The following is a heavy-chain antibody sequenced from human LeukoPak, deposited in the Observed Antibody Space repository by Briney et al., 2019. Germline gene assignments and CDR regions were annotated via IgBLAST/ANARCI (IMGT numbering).Heavy chain of an antibody. CDR2: IYYSGST. Sequence: PSETLSLTCTVSGGSISSYYWSWIRQPPGKELEWIGYIYYSGSTNYNPSLKSRVTISVDTSKNQFPLKLSSVTAADTAVYYCATLRGDGDYEYYFDYWGQGTLVTVSS. D-gene: IGHD4-17*01. V-gene: IGHV4-59*01. CDR1: GGSISSYY. CDR3: ATLRGDGDYEYYFDY. J-gene: IGHJ4*02.